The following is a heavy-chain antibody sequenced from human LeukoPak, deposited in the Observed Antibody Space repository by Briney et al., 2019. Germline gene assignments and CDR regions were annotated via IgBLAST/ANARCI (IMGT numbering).Heavy chain of an antibody. Sequence: SETLSLTCTVSGGSISSYYWGWIRQPPGKGLEWIGSIYHSGSTYYNPSLKSRVTISVDTSKNQFSLKLSSVTAADTAVYYCARWAAAAGTRRYFDLWGRGTLVTVSS. CDR3: ARWAAAAGTRRYFDL. CDR2: IYHSGST. D-gene: IGHD6-13*01. V-gene: IGHV4-38-2*02. J-gene: IGHJ2*01. CDR1: GGSISSYY.